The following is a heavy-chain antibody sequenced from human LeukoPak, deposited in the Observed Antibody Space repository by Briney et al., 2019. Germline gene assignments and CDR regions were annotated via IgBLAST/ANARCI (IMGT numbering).Heavy chain of an antibody. CDR2: ISSSSSYM. Sequence: GGSLRLSCAASGFTFSSNTMNWVRQAPGKGLEWVSSISSSSSYMKYADSVRGRFTISRDNAKNSLYLQMNSLRAEDTAVYYCASEDYYDSSAYYYRNFQHWGQGILVTVSS. V-gene: IGHV3-21*01. CDR1: GFTFSSNT. J-gene: IGHJ1*01. CDR3: ASEDYYDSSAYYYRNFQH. D-gene: IGHD3-22*01.